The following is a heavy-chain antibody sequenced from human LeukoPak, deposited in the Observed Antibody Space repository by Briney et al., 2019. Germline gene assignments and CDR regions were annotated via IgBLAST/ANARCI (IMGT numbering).Heavy chain of an antibody. CDR3: ARERLGVVIFDDAFDV. Sequence: GGSLRLSCAASGFTLSSYAMHLVRQAPGKGLEYVSAISGNGVNTYYADSVKGRFIISRDISKNTLYLQMDGLRGDDMAVYYCARERLGVVIFDDAFDVWGQGTLVTVSS. CDR1: GFTLSSYA. V-gene: IGHV3-64*02. D-gene: IGHD3-3*01. CDR2: ISGNGVNT. J-gene: IGHJ3*01.